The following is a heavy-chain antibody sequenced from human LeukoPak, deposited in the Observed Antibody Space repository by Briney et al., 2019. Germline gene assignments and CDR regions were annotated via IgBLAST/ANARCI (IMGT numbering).Heavy chain of an antibody. J-gene: IGHJ4*02. V-gene: IGHV3-48*03. CDR2: ISSSGSTI. CDR1: GFTFSSYA. CDR3: AGGNDYVWGSYRPGFY. Sequence: TGGSLRLSCSASGFTFSSYAMNWVRQAPGKGLEWVSYISSSGSTIYYADSVKGRFTISRDTAKNSLYLQMNSLRAEDTAVYYCAGGNDYVWGSYRPGFYWGQGTLVTVSS. D-gene: IGHD3-16*02.